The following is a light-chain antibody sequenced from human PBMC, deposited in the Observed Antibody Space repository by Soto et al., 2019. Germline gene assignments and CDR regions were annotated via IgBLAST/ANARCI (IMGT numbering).Light chain of an antibody. CDR1: QSISSW. CDR2: EAS. V-gene: IGKV1-5*03. CDR3: QQYNSYPLT. J-gene: IGKJ4*01. Sequence: DIQMTQSPSTLSASAGDRVTITCRASQSISSWLAWYQQKPGKAPKLLIHEASSLESGVPSRFTGRGSETEFTLTISSLQPDDFATYYCQQYNSYPLTFGGGTKVEIK.